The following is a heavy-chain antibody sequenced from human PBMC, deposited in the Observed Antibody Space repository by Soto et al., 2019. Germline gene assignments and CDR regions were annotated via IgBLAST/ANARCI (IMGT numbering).Heavy chain of an antibody. D-gene: IGHD6-6*01. CDR1: GGSFSGYY. J-gene: IGHJ4*02. CDR3: ARLTTSIAAHSGEDY. V-gene: IGHV4-34*01. Sequence: PWETLSLTCAVYGGSFSGYYWSWIRQPPGKGLEWIGEINHSGSTNYNPSLKSRVTISVDTSKNQFSLKLSSVTAADTAVYYCARLTTSIAAHSGEDYWGQGTLVTVSS. CDR2: INHSGST.